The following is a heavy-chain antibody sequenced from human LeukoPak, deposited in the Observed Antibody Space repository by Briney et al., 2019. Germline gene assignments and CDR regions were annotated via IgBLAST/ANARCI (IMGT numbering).Heavy chain of an antibody. Sequence: SETLSLTCTASGGSISIYYWSRIRQPPGKGLEWVGYIYYSGSTNYNPSLKSRVPISVDTSKNQFSLKLSSVTAADTAVYYCARQNRAFDAFDIWGQGTMVTVSS. J-gene: IGHJ3*02. D-gene: IGHD3-10*01. V-gene: IGHV4-59*08. CDR1: GGSISIYY. CDR3: ARQNRAFDAFDI. CDR2: IYYSGST.